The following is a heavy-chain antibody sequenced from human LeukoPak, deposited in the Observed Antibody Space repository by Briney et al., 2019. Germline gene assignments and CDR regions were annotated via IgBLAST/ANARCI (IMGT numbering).Heavy chain of an antibody. CDR1: GYTFTGYY. CDR3: ARVARIQLWTPDRGRYYYYGMDV. CDR2: MNPNSGNT. Sequence: ASVKVSCKASGYTFTGYYMHWVRQATGQGLEWMGWMNPNSGNTGYAQKFQGRVTMTRNTSISTAYMELSSLRSEDTAVYYCARVARIQLWTPDRGRYYYYGMDVWGQGTTVTVSS. D-gene: IGHD5-18*01. V-gene: IGHV1-8*02. J-gene: IGHJ6*02.